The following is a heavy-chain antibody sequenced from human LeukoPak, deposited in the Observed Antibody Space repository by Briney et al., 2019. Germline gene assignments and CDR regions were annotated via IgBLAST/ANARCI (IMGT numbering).Heavy chain of an antibody. CDR2: IWYDGSNK. CDR1: GFTFSSYG. Sequence: GGSLRLSCAASGFTFSSYGMHWVRQAPGKGLEWVAVIWYDGSNKYYADSVKGRFTISRDNSKNTLYLQMNSLRAEDTAVYYCARDYCSGGSCYPSVYYYGMDVWGKGTTVTVSS. V-gene: IGHV3-33*01. CDR3: ARDYCSGGSCYPSVYYYGMDV. J-gene: IGHJ6*04. D-gene: IGHD2-15*01.